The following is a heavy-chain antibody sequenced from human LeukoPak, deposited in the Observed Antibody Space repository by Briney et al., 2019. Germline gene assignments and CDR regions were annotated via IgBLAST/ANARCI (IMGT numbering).Heavy chain of an antibody. Sequence: ASVKVSCKASGYTFTSYDINWVRQATGQGLEWMGWMNPNSGNTGYAQKFQGRVTMTRNTSISTAYMELSSLRSEDTAVYYCVLFIRLGELSLDYWGQGTLVTVSS. CDR3: VLFIRLGELSLDY. D-gene: IGHD3-16*02. V-gene: IGHV1-8*01. CDR1: GYTFTSYD. CDR2: MNPNSGNT. J-gene: IGHJ4*02.